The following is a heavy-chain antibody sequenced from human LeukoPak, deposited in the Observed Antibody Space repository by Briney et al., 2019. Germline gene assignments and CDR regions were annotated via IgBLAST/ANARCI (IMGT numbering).Heavy chain of an antibody. CDR1: GGSISSGDYY. Sequence: SETLSLTCTVSGGSISSGDYYWSWIRQPPGKGLEWIGYIYYSGSTYYNPSLKSRVTISVDTSKNQFSLKLSSVTAADTAVYYCARGPKYYYGARYFDLWGRGTLVTVSS. V-gene: IGHV4-30-4*01. CDR2: IYYSGST. J-gene: IGHJ2*01. D-gene: IGHD3-10*01. CDR3: ARGPKYYYGARYFDL.